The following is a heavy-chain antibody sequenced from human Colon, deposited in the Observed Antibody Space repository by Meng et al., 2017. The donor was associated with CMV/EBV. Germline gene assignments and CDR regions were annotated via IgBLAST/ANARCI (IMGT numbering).Heavy chain of an antibody. V-gene: IGHV1-2*02. Sequence: ASAYTFTDYYIHWVRQAPGQGLEWMGWINPNSGGTNYAQKFEGRVTMTRDTSISTAYMEMRRLTPDDTAVYYCARDWLGFKVWFGPWGQGTLVTVSS. J-gene: IGHJ5*02. CDR2: INPNSGGT. CDR1: AYTFTDYY. D-gene: IGHD3-3*01. CDR3: ARDWLGFKVWFGP.